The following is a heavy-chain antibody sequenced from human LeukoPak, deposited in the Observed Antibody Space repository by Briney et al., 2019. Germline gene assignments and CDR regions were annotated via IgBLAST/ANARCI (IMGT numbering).Heavy chain of an antibody. CDR1: GGSFSGYY. CDR3: ARLKPWLVRYYYYYMDV. V-gene: IGHV4-34*01. Sequence: SETLSLTCAVYGGSFSGYYWSWIRQPPGKGLEWIGEINHSGSTNYNPSLKSRVTISVDTSKNQFSLKLSSVTAADTAVYYCARLKPWLVRYYYYYMDVWGKGTTVTVSS. J-gene: IGHJ6*03. D-gene: IGHD6-19*01. CDR2: INHSGST.